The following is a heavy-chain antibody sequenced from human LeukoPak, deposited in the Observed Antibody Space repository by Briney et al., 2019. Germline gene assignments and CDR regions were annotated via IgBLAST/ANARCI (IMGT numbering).Heavy chain of an antibody. CDR1: GFTFRSYD. CDR3: ARGYTYYYGSGSYYDR. D-gene: IGHD3-10*01. V-gene: IGHV3-13*01. Sequence: GGSLRLSCAASGFTFRSYDMHWVRQTTGKGLEWVSAIGTAGDTYYPGSVRGRFTISRENAKNSLYLQMNSLRAGDTAVYYCARGYTYYYGSGSYYDRWGQGTLVTVSS. CDR2: IGTAGDT. J-gene: IGHJ4*02.